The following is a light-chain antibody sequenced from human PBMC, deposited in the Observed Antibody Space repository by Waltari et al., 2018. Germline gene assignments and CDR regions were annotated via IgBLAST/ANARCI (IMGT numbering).Light chain of an antibody. CDR3: QHYVRLPAT. Sequence: EILLTQSPGTLSLSPGERATLSCRASQSVTRALAWYQQKPGQAPRLLIYGASNRATGIPDRFSGSGSGTDFSLTISRLEPEDFAVYYCQHYVRLPATFVQGTKVEIK. CDR2: GAS. J-gene: IGKJ1*01. V-gene: IGKV3-20*01. CDR1: QSVTRAL.